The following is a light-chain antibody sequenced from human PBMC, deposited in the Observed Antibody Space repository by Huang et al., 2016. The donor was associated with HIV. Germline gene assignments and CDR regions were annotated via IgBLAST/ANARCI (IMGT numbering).Light chain of an antibody. CDR3: HHYSNWPPTWT. Sequence: EIVMTQSPATLSVSPGERDTRSCRASQSVAKHFAWYQQKPVQAPRLLIYGGSNRAPGIPARFSGSGSGTEFTLTISSRQSEDFAVYYCHHYSNWPPTWTFGQGTKVEIK. V-gene: IGKV3-15*01. CDR1: QSVAKH. J-gene: IGKJ1*01. CDR2: GGS.